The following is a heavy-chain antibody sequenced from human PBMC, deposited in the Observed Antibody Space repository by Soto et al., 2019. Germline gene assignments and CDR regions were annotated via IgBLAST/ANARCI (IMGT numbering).Heavy chain of an antibody. Sequence: GASVKVSCKASGGTFSSYAISWVRQAPGQGLEWMGGIIPTFGTANYAQKFQGRVTITAYESTSTAYMELSSLRSEDTAVYYCARDNSSSWYGYYYYGMDVWGQGTTVTVSS. CDR2: IIPTFGTA. V-gene: IGHV1-69*13. J-gene: IGHJ6*02. D-gene: IGHD6-13*01. CDR3: ARDNSSSWYGYYYYGMDV. CDR1: GGTFSSYA.